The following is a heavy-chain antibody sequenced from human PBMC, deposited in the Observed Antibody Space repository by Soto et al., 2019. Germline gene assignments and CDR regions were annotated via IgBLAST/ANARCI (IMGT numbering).Heavy chain of an antibody. V-gene: IGHV1-3*01. D-gene: IGHD3-22*01. CDR1: GYRFSSYA. CDR2: INPANDNT. J-gene: IGHJ4*02. CDR3: VHSSGYYSFDY. Sequence: ASVKVSCKAPGYRFSSYAIQWVRQAPGQRLEWMGWINPANDNTAYSQKLQGRVTITRDTSASTAYMELSSLRSEDTAVYYCVHSSGYYSFDYWGQGTLVTVSS.